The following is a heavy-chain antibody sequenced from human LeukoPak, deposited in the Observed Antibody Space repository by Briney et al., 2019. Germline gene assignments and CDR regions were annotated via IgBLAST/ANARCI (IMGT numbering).Heavy chain of an antibody. Sequence: PGGSLRLSCAASGFTFSSYWMHWVRQPPGKGLVWVSRISSDGSSTNYADSVKGRFTVSRDNAKNTLYLQMNSLRAEDTAMYYCARFGGDWGYWGQGTLVTVSS. J-gene: IGHJ4*02. CDR2: ISSDGSST. V-gene: IGHV3-74*01. CDR1: GFTFSSYW. D-gene: IGHD3-16*01. CDR3: ARFGGDWGY.